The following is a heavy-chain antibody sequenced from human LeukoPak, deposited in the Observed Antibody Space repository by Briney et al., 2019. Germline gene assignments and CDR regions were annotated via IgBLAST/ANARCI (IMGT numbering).Heavy chain of an antibody. J-gene: IGHJ4*02. CDR3: AKASTTPTPFFDY. Sequence: PGGSLRLSCAASGFTFRSYAMSWVRQAPGKGLEWVSAISNSGGSTYYADSVKGRFTISRDNSKNTLYLQMNSLRAVDSAVYYCAKASTTPTPFFDYWGQGTLVTVSS. V-gene: IGHV3-23*01. CDR1: GFTFRSYA. D-gene: IGHD1-1*01. CDR2: ISNSGGST.